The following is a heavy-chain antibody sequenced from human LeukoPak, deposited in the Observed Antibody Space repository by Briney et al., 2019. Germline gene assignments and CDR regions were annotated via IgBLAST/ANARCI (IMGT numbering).Heavy chain of an antibody. Sequence: PSETLSLTCAVYGGSFSGYYWSWLRQSPGRGLEWIGEINHSGSTNYNPSLKSRVTMSVGTSKNQLSLKLSSVTAADTAVYYCARAMMGGLGYFDYWGQGTLVTVSS. D-gene: IGHD3-22*01. CDR3: ARAMMGGLGYFDY. J-gene: IGHJ4*02. CDR2: INHSGST. CDR1: GGSFSGYY. V-gene: IGHV4-34*01.